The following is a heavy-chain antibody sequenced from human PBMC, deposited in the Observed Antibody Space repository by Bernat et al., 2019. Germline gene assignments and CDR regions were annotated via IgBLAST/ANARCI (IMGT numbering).Heavy chain of an antibody. D-gene: IGHD6-6*01. CDR2: INHSGST. J-gene: IGHJ4*02. Sequence: QVQLQQWGAGLLKPSETLSLTFAVHGGSFSGYYWSWIRQPPGKGLEWIGEINHSGSTKYNPSLKSRATISVDTSKNQFPRKLSSVTAADTAVYYCARGKVAARPGQWGYWGQGTLVTVSS. CDR1: GGSFSGYY. CDR3: ARGKVAARPGQWGY. V-gene: IGHV4-34*01.